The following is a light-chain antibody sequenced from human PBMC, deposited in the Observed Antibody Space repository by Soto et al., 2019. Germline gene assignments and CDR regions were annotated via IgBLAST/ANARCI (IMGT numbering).Light chain of an antibody. Sequence: EIVMTHSPATLSVSPGEGVTLSCRASQSVSSNLAWYQQRPGQAPRLLIYGASTRATGIPARFSGSGSGTEFTLTISSLQSEDFAVYYCQQYNNWPPWTFGQGTKVDI. CDR2: GAS. V-gene: IGKV3-15*01. CDR3: QQYNNWPPWT. J-gene: IGKJ1*01. CDR1: QSVSSN.